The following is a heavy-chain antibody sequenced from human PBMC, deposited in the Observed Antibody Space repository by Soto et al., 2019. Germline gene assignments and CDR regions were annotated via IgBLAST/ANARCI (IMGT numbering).Heavy chain of an antibody. J-gene: IGHJ5*02. Sequence: QVQLMQTGAEVKKPGASVKVPCKDSGNTFTGYYIHWVRQAPGQGLEWMGWINPYNGDTTYAQKFQGRVTMTRDTSISSAYMELRGLRSDDTAVYYCAKAGGGRDDGYRSWFDQWGQGTRVTVSS. D-gene: IGHD5-12*01. CDR2: INPYNGDT. CDR1: GNTFTGYY. V-gene: IGHV1-2*02. CDR3: AKAGGGRDDGYRSWFDQ.